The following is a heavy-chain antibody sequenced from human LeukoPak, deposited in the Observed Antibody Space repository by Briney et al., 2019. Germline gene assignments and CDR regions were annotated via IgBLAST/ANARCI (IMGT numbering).Heavy chain of an antibody. Sequence: ASVKVSCKASGGTFSSYAISWVRQAPGQGLEWMGGIIPIFGTANYAQKFQGRVTITADKSTSTAYMELSSLRSEDTAVYYCARDRLEAPYDILTGYPYYYYYGMDVWGKGTTVTVSS. CDR1: GGTFSSYA. J-gene: IGHJ6*04. V-gene: IGHV1-69*06. D-gene: IGHD3-9*01. CDR3: ARDRLEAPYDILTGYPYYYYYGMDV. CDR2: IIPIFGTA.